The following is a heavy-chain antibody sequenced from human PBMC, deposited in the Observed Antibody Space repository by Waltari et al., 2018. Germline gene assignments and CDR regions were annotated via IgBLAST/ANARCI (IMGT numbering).Heavy chain of an antibody. D-gene: IGHD4-17*01. CDR2: IIPILGIA. CDR1: GGTFSSYA. CDR3: ASLDGDYVERTGGSVEYYFDY. V-gene: IGHV1-69*10. Sequence: QVQLVQSGAEVKKPGSSVKVSCKASGGTFSSYAISWVRQAPGQGLEWMGGIIPILGIANYAQKFQGRVTITADKSTSTAYMELSSLRSEDTAVYYCASLDGDYVERTGGSVEYYFDYWGQGTLVTVSS. J-gene: IGHJ4*02.